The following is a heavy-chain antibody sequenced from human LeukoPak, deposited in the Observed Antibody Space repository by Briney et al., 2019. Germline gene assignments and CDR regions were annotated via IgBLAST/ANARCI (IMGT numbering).Heavy chain of an antibody. CDR3: ARDYTVMVDWYFDL. CDR1: GNSVSSNSAA. J-gene: IGHJ2*01. Sequence: SQTLSLTFAISGNSVSSNSAAWNWIRQSPSRGLEWLGRTYYRSKWYNDYAVSVKSRITINPDTSKNQFSLQLNSVTPEDTAVYYCARDYTVMVDWYFDLWGRGTLVTVSS. D-gene: IGHD5-18*01. CDR2: TYYRSKWYN. V-gene: IGHV6-1*01.